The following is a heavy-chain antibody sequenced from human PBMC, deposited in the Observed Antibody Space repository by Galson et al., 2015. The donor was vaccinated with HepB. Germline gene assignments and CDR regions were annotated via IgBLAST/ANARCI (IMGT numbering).Heavy chain of an antibody. D-gene: IGHD3-10*01. CDR2: IIPILGIA. J-gene: IGHJ4*02. V-gene: IGHV1-69*02. CDR1: GGTFSSYT. CDR3: ARGVGVWFGEPSSGDY. Sequence: SVKVSCKASGGTFSSYTISWVRQAPGQGLEWMGRIIPILGIANYAQKFQGRVTITADKSTSTAYMELSSLRSEDTAVYYCARGVGVWFGEPSSGDYWGQGTLVTVSS.